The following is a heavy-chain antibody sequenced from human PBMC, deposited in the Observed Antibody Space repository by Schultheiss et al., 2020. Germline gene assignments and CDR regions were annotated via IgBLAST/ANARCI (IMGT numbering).Heavy chain of an antibody. D-gene: IGHD6-19*01. CDR1: GGSISSSNW. CDR2: INHSGST. CDR3: AKVKGRSSGWYRGSDRGDY. V-gene: IGHV4-4*02. Sequence: SETLSLTCAVSGGSISSSNWWSWVRQPPGKGLEWIGEINHSGSTNYNPSLKSRVTISVDTSKNQFSLKLSSVTAADTAVYYCAKVKGRSSGWYRGSDRGDYWGQGTLVTVSS. J-gene: IGHJ4*02.